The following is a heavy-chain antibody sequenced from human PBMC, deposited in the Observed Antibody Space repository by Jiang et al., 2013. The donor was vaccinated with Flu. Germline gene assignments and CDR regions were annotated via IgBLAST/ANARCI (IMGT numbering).Heavy chain of an antibody. CDR1: YY. CDR2: INPSGGST. V-gene: IGHV1-46*01. J-gene: IGHJ4*02. Sequence: YYMHWVRQAPGQGLEWMGIINPSGGSTSYAQKFQGRVTMTRDTSTSTVYMELSSLRSEDTAVYYCARGLEMATITLDYWGQGTLVTVSS. D-gene: IGHD5-24*01. CDR3: ARGLEMATITLDY.